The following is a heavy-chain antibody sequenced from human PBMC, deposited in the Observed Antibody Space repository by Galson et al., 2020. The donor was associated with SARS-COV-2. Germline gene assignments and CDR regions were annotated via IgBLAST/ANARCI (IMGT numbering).Heavy chain of an antibody. D-gene: IGHD2-21*02. CDR1: GGSFSTYP. CDR3: ARGEDCGGDCAVYYLDH. J-gene: IGHJ4*02. CDR2: IIPIFGTP. Sequence: SVKVSCKPSGGSFSTYPISWVRLAPGQGLEWLGGIIPIFGTPDYARKFQGRLTITADEATSTAYMELSSLRPEDTAMYYCARGEDCGGDCAVYYLDHWGQGTLVTVSS. V-gene: IGHV1-69*13.